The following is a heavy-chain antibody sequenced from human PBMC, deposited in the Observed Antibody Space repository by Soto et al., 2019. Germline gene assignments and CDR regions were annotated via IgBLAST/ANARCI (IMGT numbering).Heavy chain of an antibody. D-gene: IGHD2-21*02. CDR3: ARLGLYCGGGCDDYYYGMDV. J-gene: IGHJ6*02. CDR2: IWYDGSNK. V-gene: IGHV3-33*01. Sequence: PGGSLRLSCAASGFTFSSYGMHWVRQAPGKGLEWVAVIWYDGSNKYYADSVKGRFTISRDNSKNTLYLQMNSLRAEDTAVYYCARLGLYCGGGCDDYYYGMDVWGQGTTVTAP. CDR1: GFTFSSYG.